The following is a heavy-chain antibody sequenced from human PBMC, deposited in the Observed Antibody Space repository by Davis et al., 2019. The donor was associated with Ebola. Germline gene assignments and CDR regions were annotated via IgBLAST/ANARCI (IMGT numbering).Heavy chain of an antibody. CDR3: ARGSQWLGPDY. Sequence: GSLRLSCTVSGGSLSTYYWSWVRQPPGKGLEWVGYIYYSGTTHYNPSLRGRVTISVDTSKKPFSLKLGSVTAADTAVYYCARGSQWLGPDYWGQGTLVTVSS. J-gene: IGHJ4*02. D-gene: IGHD6-19*01. V-gene: IGHV4-59*01. CDR2: IYYSGTT. CDR1: GGSLSTYY.